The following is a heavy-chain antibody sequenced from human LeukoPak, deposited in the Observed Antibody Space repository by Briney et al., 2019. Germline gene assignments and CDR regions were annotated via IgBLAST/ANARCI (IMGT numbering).Heavy chain of an antibody. CDR1: GGSISSSSYY. Sequence: SETLSLTCTVSGGSISSSSYYWGWIRQPPGKGLEWIGSIYYSGSTYYNPSLKSRVTISVDTSKNQFSLKLSSVTAAGTAVYYCARVTSIQLWLRVDYFDYWGQGTLVTVS. CDR3: ARVTSIQLWLRVDYFDY. D-gene: IGHD5-18*01. J-gene: IGHJ4*02. V-gene: IGHV4-39*07. CDR2: IYYSGST.